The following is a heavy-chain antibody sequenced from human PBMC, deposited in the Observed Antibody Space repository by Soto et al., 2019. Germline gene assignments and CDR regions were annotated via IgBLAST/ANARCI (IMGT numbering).Heavy chain of an antibody. Sequence: ASVKVSCKASGYTFTSYAMHWVRQAPGQRLEWMGWINAGNGNTKYSQKFQGRVTITRDTSASTAYMELSSLRSEDTAVYYCARAFTIFGVVLGPVDYWGQGTLVTVSS. D-gene: IGHD3-3*01. J-gene: IGHJ4*02. CDR3: ARAFTIFGVVLGPVDY. CDR2: INAGNGNT. CDR1: GYTFTSYA. V-gene: IGHV1-3*01.